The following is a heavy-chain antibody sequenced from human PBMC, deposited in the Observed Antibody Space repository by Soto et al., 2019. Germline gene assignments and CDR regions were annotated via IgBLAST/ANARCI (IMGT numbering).Heavy chain of an antibody. J-gene: IGHJ5*02. D-gene: IGHD2-2*02. V-gene: IGHV5-10-1*01. CDR2: TDPSDSYT. CDR3: ARHGCSSADCYIDTWFDP. Sequence: GESLKISCKGSGYSFTSNWITWVRQMPGKGLEWMGSTDPSDSYTKYSPSFQGHVTISADKSIKMAYLQWSSLKASDTAMYYCARHGCSSADCYIDTWFDPWGQGTLVTVSS. CDR1: GYSFTSNW.